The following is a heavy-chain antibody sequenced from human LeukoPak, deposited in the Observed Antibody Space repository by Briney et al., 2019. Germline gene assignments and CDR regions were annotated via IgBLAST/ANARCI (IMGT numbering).Heavy chain of an antibody. CDR3: ATGGAARGYFQH. CDR1: GFTFSSYA. CDR2: IGAGGTFT. D-gene: IGHD6-6*01. V-gene: IGHV3-23*01. Sequence: GGSLRLSCTASGFTFSSYAMNWVRQAPGKGLEWVSGIGAGGTFTYYADSVKGRFTISRDNAKNSLYLQMNSLRAEDTAVYYCATGGAARGYFQHWGQGTLVTVSS. J-gene: IGHJ1*01.